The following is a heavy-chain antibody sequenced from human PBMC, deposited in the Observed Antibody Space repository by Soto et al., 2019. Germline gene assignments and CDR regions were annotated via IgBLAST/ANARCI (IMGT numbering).Heavy chain of an antibody. V-gene: IGHV3-9*01. D-gene: IGHD2-2*01. CDR2: ISWNSGSI. CDR1: GFTFDDYA. CDR3: AKSPYMRCSSTSCYYFDY. Sequence: GGSLRLSCAASGFTFDDYAMHWVRQAPGKGLEWVSGISWNSGSIGYADSVKGRFTISRDNAKNSLYLQMNSLRAEDTALYYCAKSPYMRCSSTSCYYFDYWGQGTLVTVS. J-gene: IGHJ4*02.